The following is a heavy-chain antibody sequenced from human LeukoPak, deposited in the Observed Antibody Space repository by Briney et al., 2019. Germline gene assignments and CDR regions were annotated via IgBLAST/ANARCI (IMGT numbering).Heavy chain of an antibody. J-gene: IGHJ5*02. CDR1: GGSISSYY. D-gene: IGHD6-13*01. Sequence: PSETLSLTCTVSGGSISSYYWSWIRQPPGKGLDWIGYIYYSGSTNYNPSLKSRVTISVDTSKNQFSLKLSSVTAADTAVYYCARGLYSSSWYVWFDPWGQGTLVTVSS. V-gene: IGHV4-59*01. CDR2: IYYSGST. CDR3: ARGLYSSSWYVWFDP.